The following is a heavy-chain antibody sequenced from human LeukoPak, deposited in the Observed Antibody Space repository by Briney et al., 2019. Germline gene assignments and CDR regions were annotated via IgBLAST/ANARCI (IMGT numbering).Heavy chain of an antibody. Sequence: ASVKVSCKASGYTFTGYYMHWVRQAPGQGLEWMGWINPNSGGTNYAQKFQGRVTMTRDTSISTAYMELSRLRSDDTAVYYCARVGLELRRINHNWFDPWGQGTLVTVSS. J-gene: IGHJ5*02. CDR1: GYTFTGYY. CDR3: ARVGLELRRINHNWFDP. D-gene: IGHD1-7*01. CDR2: INPNSGGT. V-gene: IGHV1-2*02.